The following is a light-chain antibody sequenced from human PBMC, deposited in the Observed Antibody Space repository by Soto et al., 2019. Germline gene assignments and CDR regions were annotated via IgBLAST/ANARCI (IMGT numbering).Light chain of an antibody. CDR2: DAS. Sequence: EIVLTQSPATLSLSPGERATLSCRASQSVSSYLAWYQQKPGQAPRLLIYDASNRATGIPARFRGSGSGTVFTPTITSLEPEDFVIPYWQQRSNWPPVTFGGGTKVEIK. J-gene: IGKJ4*01. CDR1: QSVSSY. CDR3: QQRSNWPPVT. V-gene: IGKV3-11*01.